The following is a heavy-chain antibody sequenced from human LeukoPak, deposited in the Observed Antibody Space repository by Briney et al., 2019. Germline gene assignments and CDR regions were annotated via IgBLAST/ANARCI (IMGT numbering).Heavy chain of an antibody. CDR3: ARVSDIFTGYYPWAFDI. CDR1: GGSISSYY. J-gene: IGHJ3*02. CDR2: IYYSGST. Sequence: SETLSLTCTVSGGSISSYYWSWIRQPPGKGLEWLGYIYYSGSTNYKPSLKSRVTISIDTSKNQFSLKLSSVTAADTAVYYYARVSDIFTGYYPWAFDIWGQGTMVTVSS. V-gene: IGHV4-59*01. D-gene: IGHD3-9*01.